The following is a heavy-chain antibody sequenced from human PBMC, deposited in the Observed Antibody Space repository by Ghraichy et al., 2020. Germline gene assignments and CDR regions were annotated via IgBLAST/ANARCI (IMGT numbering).Heavy chain of an antibody. CDR2: VSYSGSA. D-gene: IGHD3-22*01. CDR3: ARHAVRYDSSGYYSN. V-gene: IGHV4-59*08. Sequence: SETLSLTCTVSGGSISGYYWSWIRQPPGKGLEWIGYVSYSGSANYNPSLKSRVTISVDTSKNQFSLKLNSVTAADTAVYCCARHAVRYDSSGYYSNWGQGTLVTVSS. CDR1: GGSISGYY. J-gene: IGHJ4*02.